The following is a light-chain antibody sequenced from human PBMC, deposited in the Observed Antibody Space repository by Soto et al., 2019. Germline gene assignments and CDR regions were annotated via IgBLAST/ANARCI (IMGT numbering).Light chain of an antibody. Sequence: EIVLTQSPGTLSLSPGERATLSCRASQSVSSSYLAWYQQKPGQAPRLLIYGASSRATGIPDRFSGSGSGTDFTLTISRLEPEDVAVYYCQQYGSTTWTFGQGTQVEIK. CDR3: QQYGSTTWT. J-gene: IGKJ1*01. CDR1: QSVSSSY. V-gene: IGKV3-20*01. CDR2: GAS.